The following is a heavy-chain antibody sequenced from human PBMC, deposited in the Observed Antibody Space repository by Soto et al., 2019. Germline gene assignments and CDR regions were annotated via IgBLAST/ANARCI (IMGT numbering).Heavy chain of an antibody. CDR1: GFTFNTYG. V-gene: IGHV3-30*18. J-gene: IGHJ4*02. CDR2: ISYDGSEK. CDR3: AKSPNFYRSSHNCYKYYFDQ. D-gene: IGHD2-2*02. Sequence: XVSLGLSFAASGFTFNTYGMHWVRQAPGKGLEWVAVISYDGSEKYYVDSVKGRFTISKDNSKNTLYLQMNSLRPEDTAVYYCAKSPNFYRSSHNCYKYYFDQWGQGTRVTVSS.